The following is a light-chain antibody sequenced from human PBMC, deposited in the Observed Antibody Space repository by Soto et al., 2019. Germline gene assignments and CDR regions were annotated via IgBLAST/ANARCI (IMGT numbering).Light chain of an antibody. J-gene: IGKJ1*01. CDR1: QTISSW. CDR2: KAS. V-gene: IGKV1-5*03. Sequence: MQMTQSPSTLSGSVGYRVTITCLASQTISSWLAWYQQKPGKAPKLLIYKASTLKSGVPSRFSGSGSGTEFTLTISSLQPDDFATYYCQHYNSYSGAFGQGTKVDIK. CDR3: QHYNSYSGA.